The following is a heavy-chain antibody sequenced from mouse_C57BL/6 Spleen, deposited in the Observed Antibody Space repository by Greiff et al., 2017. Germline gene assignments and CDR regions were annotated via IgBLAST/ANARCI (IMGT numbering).Heavy chain of an antibody. Sequence: EVQWVESGGGLVKPGGSLKLSCAASGFTFSSYAMSWVRQTPEKRLEWVATISDGGSYTYYPDNVKGRFTISRDNAKNNLYLQMSHLKSEDTAMYYCAREPYAPYAMDYWGQGTSVTVSS. CDR3: AREPYAPYAMDY. D-gene: IGHD1-1*01. J-gene: IGHJ4*01. CDR1: GFTFSSYA. CDR2: ISDGGSYT. V-gene: IGHV5-4*01.